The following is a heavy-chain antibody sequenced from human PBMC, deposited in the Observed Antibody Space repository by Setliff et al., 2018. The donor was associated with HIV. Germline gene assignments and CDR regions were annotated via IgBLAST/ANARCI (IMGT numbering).Heavy chain of an antibody. Sequence: GGSLRLSCETSGFFFTNAWMSWVRQAPGKGLEWVSAISGGGDRTYHADSVRGHFTISRDNSKNSLYLQMDSLIAVDTAVYYCTKTYYYDSSGSYYFDSWGQGTLVTVSS. D-gene: IGHD3-22*01. CDR2: ISGGGDRT. CDR3: TKTYYYDSSGSYYFDS. J-gene: IGHJ4*02. CDR1: GFFFTNAW. V-gene: IGHV3-23*01.